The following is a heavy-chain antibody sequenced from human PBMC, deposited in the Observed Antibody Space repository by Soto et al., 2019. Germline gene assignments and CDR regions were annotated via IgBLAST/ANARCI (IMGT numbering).Heavy chain of an antibody. CDR3: ARGQDWGGSCSYYGIDV. CDR2: IIPILGIA. Sequence: QVQLVQSGAEVKKPGSSVKVSCKASGGTFSSYTISWVRQAPGQGLEWMGRIIPILGIANYAQKFQGRVTTTADKATKTAYMELSSLRSEDTAVYYCARGQDWGGSCSYYGIDVWGQGTTVTVSS. D-gene: IGHD2-15*01. V-gene: IGHV1-69*02. CDR1: GGTFSSYT. J-gene: IGHJ6*02.